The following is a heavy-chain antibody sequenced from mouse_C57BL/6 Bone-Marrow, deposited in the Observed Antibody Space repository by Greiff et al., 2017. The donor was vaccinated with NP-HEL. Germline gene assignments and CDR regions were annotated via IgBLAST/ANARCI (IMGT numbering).Heavy chain of an antibody. CDR1: GYTFTSYG. D-gene: IGHD1-1*01. J-gene: IGHJ2*01. CDR3: ARPYYYGSFFDY. V-gene: IGHV1-81*01. CDR2: IYPRSGNT. Sequence: QVQLKESGAELARPGASVKLSCKASGYTFTSYGISWVKQSTGQGLEWIREIYPRSGNTYYNEKFNGKATLTADKSSSTAYMELRSLTSEDSAVYFCARPYYYGSFFDYWGQGTTLTVSS.